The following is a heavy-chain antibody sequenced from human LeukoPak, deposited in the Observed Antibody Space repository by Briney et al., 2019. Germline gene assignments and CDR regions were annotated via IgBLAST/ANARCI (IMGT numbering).Heavy chain of an antibody. CDR2: ISSSSSYI. CDR3: ARDYAPVWYSSSSERAFDI. Sequence: GGSLRLSCAASGFTFSDYSMNWVRQAPGKGLEWVSSISSSSSYIYYADSVKGRFTISRDNAKNSLYLQMNSLRAEDTAVYYCARDYAPVWYSSSSERAFDIWGQGTMVTVSS. V-gene: IGHV3-21*01. CDR1: GFTFSDYS. D-gene: IGHD6-6*01. J-gene: IGHJ3*02.